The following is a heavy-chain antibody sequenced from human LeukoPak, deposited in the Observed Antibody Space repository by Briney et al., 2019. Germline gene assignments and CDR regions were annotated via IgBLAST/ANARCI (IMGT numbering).Heavy chain of an antibody. CDR2: ISDSGTTT. D-gene: IGHD3-10*01. CDR3: ARGSFGELASYYMDV. J-gene: IGHJ6*03. Sequence: PGGSLRLSCAASGFIFSDYYMSWMRQAPGKGLECVSYISDSGTTTYYADSVKGRFTISRDNAKNSLYLQMNSLRAEDTAVYYCARGSFGELASYYMDVWGKGTTVTISS. CDR1: GFIFSDYY. V-gene: IGHV3-11*04.